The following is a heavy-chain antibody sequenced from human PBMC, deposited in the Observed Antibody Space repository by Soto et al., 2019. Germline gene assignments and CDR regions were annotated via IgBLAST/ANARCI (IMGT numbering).Heavy chain of an antibody. Sequence: QVQLVQSGAEVKKPGSSVKVSCKASGGTFSSYTIRWVRQAPGQGLEWMGRIIPILGIANYAQKFQGRVTITADKSTSTAYMELSSLRSEDTAVYYGARDDGLAYCGGDCYSWGQGTLVTVSS. J-gene: IGHJ4*02. CDR2: IIPILGIA. CDR3: ARDDGLAYCGGDCYS. CDR1: GGTFSSYT. V-gene: IGHV1-69*02. D-gene: IGHD2-21*02.